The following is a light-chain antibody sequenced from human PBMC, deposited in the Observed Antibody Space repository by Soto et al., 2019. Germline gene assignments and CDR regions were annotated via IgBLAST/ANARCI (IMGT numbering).Light chain of an antibody. J-gene: IGLJ1*01. Sequence: QSALTQPPSASGSPGQSVTISCTGTSSDGGGYDYVSWYQQHPGKAPKLMIYEVSNRPSGVSNRFSGSKSGNTASLTISGLQAEDEADYYCSSYTSSSTYVFGTGTKLTVL. CDR1: SSDGGGYDY. CDR3: SSYTSSSTYV. V-gene: IGLV2-14*01. CDR2: EVS.